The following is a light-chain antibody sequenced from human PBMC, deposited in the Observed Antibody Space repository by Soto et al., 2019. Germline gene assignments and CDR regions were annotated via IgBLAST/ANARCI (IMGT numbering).Light chain of an antibody. CDR1: RSDVGGYNY. V-gene: IGLV2-8*01. CDR3: SSYAGSNNLV. CDR2: EVS. Sequence: QSVLTQPPSASGSPGQSVTISCTGTRSDVGGYNYVSWYQQHPGKAPKLMIYEVSKRPSGVPDRFSGSKFGNTASLTVSGLQAEDEADYYCSSYAGSNNLVFGGGTKLTVL. J-gene: IGLJ3*02.